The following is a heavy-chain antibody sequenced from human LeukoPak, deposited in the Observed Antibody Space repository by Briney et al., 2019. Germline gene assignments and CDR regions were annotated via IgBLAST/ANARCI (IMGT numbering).Heavy chain of an antibody. V-gene: IGHV1-69*13. Sequence: GASVKVSCKASGGTFSSYAISWVRQAPGQGLEWMGGIIPIFGTANYAQKFQGRVTITADESTSTAYMELSSLRSEDTAVYYCARISTCGSGSYWECYYYYYMDVWGKGTTVTVSS. CDR1: GGTFSSYA. CDR2: IIPIFGTA. J-gene: IGHJ6*03. CDR3: ARISTCGSGSYWECYYYYYMDV. D-gene: IGHD3-10*01.